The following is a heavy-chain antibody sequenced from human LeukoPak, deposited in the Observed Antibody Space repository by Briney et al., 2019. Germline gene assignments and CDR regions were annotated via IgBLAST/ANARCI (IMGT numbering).Heavy chain of an antibody. CDR2: ISYDGSNK. CDR1: GFTFSSYG. V-gene: IGHV3-30*18. Sequence: GRSLRLSCAASGFTFSSYGMHWVRQAPGKGLEWVAVISYDGSNKYFADSVKGRFTISRDNSKNTLYLQMTSLRVADTAVYYCANEAFMRETDAFDIWGQGTMVTVSS. J-gene: IGHJ3*02. D-gene: IGHD5-24*01. CDR3: ANEAFMRETDAFDI.